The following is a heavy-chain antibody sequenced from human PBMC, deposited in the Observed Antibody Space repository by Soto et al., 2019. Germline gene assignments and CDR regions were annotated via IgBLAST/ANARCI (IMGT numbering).Heavy chain of an antibody. D-gene: IGHD3-9*01. Sequence: ESLKISCEGSGYTFSTYWIGWANQIAVKGLELRGIIYPGHPHTKYSPSFQGQGTISADKCISTAYLQWSSLEASGSAIFYCSRLTGVGVYHSMDVWAQGTTVT. CDR3: SRLTGVGVYHSMDV. V-gene: IGHV5-51*07. CDR1: GYTFSTYW. J-gene: IGHJ6*02. CDR2: IYPGHPHT.